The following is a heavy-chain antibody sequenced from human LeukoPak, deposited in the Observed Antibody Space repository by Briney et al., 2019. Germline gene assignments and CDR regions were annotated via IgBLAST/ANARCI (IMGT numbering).Heavy chain of an antibody. J-gene: IGHJ4*02. CDR3: ARAEWELPFDY. CDR2: ISYDGSNK. CDR1: GFTFSSYA. Sequence: GGSLRLSCAASGFTFSSYAMHWVRQAPGKGLEWVAIISYDGSNKYYADSVKGRFTISRDKSKNTLYLQMNSLRAEDTAVYYCARAEWELPFDYWGQGTLVTVSS. D-gene: IGHD1-26*01. V-gene: IGHV3-30-3*01.